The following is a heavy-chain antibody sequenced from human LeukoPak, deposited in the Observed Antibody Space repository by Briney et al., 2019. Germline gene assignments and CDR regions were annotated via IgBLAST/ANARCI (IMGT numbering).Heavy chain of an antibody. V-gene: IGHV3-74*01. CDR2: INSDASTI. J-gene: IGHJ4*02. CDR1: GLTFSSDW. CDR3: VREDCTIGAVCSSLLDH. D-gene: IGHD2-8*01. Sequence: GGSLRLSCAASGLTFSSDWMHWVRQVPGKGLVWVSRINSDASTINYADSVKGRFTISRDNAKNTLYLQMNNLRAEDTAVYYCVREDCTIGAVCSSLLDHWGRGTLVTVSS.